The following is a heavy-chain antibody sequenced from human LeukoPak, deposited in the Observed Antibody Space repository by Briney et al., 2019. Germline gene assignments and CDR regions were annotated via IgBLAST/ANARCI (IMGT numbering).Heavy chain of an antibody. Sequence: GGSLRLSCAPSGFTFRRHAMHWVRQAPGKGLEWVAFIKYDGSEIRYADSVKGRFTISRDDSKGRLYLQMNSLTVEDTAVYYCAKDMGRGGREYSNYFDYWGQGTLVTVSP. J-gene: IGHJ4*02. CDR2: IKYDGSEI. CDR1: GFTFRRHA. CDR3: AKDMGRGGREYSNYFDY. V-gene: IGHV3-30*02. D-gene: IGHD4-11*01.